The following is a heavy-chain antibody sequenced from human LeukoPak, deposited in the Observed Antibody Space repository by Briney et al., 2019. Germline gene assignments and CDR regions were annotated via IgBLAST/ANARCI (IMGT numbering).Heavy chain of an antibody. CDR1: GGSFSGYY. CDR3: ARDWDWNDDYYYYGMDV. D-gene: IGHD1-1*01. J-gene: IGHJ6*04. V-gene: IGHV4-34*01. Sequence: SETLSLTCAVYGGSFSGYYWSWIRQPPGKGLEWIGEINHSGSTNYNPSLKSRVTISVDTSKNQFSLKLSSVTAADTAVYYCARDWDWNDDYYYYGMDVWGKGTTVTVSS. CDR2: INHSGST.